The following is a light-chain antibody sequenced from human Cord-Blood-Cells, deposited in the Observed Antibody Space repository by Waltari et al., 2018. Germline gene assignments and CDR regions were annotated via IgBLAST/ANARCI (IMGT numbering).Light chain of an antibody. Sequence: DIQMTQSPSTLSASVGDRVTVTCRASQSISSWLAWYQQKPGKAPKLLIYDASSLEIGVPSMFSGSGSGTEFTLTISCLQPDDFATYYCQQYNRYSPTFGQGTKLEIK. CDR3: QQYNRYSPT. V-gene: IGKV1-5*01. CDR1: QSISSW. J-gene: IGKJ2*01. CDR2: DAS.